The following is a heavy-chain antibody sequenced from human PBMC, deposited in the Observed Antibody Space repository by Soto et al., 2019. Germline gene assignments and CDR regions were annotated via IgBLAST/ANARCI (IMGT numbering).Heavy chain of an antibody. CDR3: VLLEVFDH. V-gene: IGHV1-8*01. CDR2: TTWNYGTY. CDR1: GYTFTSYK. D-gene: IGHD3-10*01. J-gene: IGHJ4*02. Sequence: ASLKVSGKASGYTFTSYKINRVRPAAGPGLGWVAGTTWNYGTYDYEQKNQGRISVTRDTSTSTPYMEVSSLRSDDTAVYYRVLLEVFDHWGRGTLVTFSS.